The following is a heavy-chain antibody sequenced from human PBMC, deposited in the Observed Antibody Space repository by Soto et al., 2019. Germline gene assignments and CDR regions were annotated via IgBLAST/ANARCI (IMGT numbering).Heavy chain of an antibody. V-gene: IGHV1-58*01. CDR1: GFTFTSSA. CDR3: AAALGIAVVVGGGVYYYYGMDV. CDR2: IVVGSGNT. J-gene: IGHJ6*02. D-gene: IGHD6-19*01. Sequence: GASVKVSCKASGFTFTSSAVQWVRQARGQRLEWIGWIVVGSGNTNYAQKFQERVTITRDMSTSTAYMELSSLRSEDTAVYYCAAALGIAVVVGGGVYYYYGMDVRAQRTTDTGSS.